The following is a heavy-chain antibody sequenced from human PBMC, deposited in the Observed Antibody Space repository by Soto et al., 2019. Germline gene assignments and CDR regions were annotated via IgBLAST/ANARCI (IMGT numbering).Heavy chain of an antibody. J-gene: IGHJ4*02. CDR1: GFAFSRYA. V-gene: IGHV3-23*01. Sequence: GGSLRLSCAASGFAFSRYAMSWVRQALGKGLEWVSAIAYVGGNTYYVDSVKGRFTISRDNSKNTLYLQMNSLRAEDTAVYYCVKYSAVAGSSPFDYWGQGTLVTVSS. CDR3: VKYSAVAGSSPFDY. D-gene: IGHD6-19*01. CDR2: IAYVGGNT.